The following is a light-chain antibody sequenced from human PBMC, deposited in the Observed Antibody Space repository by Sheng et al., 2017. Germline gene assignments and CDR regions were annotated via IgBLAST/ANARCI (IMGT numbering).Light chain of an antibody. Sequence: EIVLTQSPGTLSLSPGERATLSCRASQSVSSSYLAWYQLKPGQAPRLLIYGASSRAAGIPDRFSGSGSGTDFTLTISRLEPEDLAVYYCQLYDTSPPRITFGQGTRLEIK. V-gene: IGKV3-20*01. CDR2: GAS. CDR1: QSVSSSY. J-gene: IGKJ5*01. CDR3: QLYDTSPPRIT.